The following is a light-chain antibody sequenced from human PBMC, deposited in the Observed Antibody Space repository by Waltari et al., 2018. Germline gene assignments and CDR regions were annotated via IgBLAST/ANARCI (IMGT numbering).Light chain of an antibody. CDR3: VLYMGSGSYWV. J-gene: IGLJ3*02. CDR1: SSSVPTNYF. V-gene: IGLV8-61*01. CDR2: SPN. Sequence: VVPPQPSFSVYPGRIVPLTSDCSSSSVPTNYFPTWYQQAPGQTPRTLIYSPNTRASGAPDRFSGSILGNKAALTSTGAQADDEADYCCVLYMGSGSYWVFDGGTKLTVL.